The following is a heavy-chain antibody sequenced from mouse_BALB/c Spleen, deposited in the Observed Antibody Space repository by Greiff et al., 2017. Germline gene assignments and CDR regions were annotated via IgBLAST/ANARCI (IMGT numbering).Heavy chain of an antibody. CDR3: SCNRGFAY. V-gene: IGHV14-4*02. CDR1: GFNIKDYY. CDR2: IDPENGDT. J-gene: IGHJ3*01. Sequence: VQLKESGAELVRSGASVKLSCTASGFNIKDYYMHWVKQRPEQGLEWIGWIDPENGDTEYAPKFQGKATMTADTSSNTAYLQLSSLTSEDTAVYYCSCNRGFAYWGQGTLVTVSA. D-gene: IGHD2-1*01.